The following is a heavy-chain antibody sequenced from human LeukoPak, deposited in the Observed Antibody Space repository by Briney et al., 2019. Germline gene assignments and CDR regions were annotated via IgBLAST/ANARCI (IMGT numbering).Heavy chain of an antibody. J-gene: IGHJ6*02. CDR1: GGSISSDY. CDR3: ARGGYDSNFYFDGMDV. Sequence: SETLSLTCTVSGGSISSDYWSWIRQAPGKGLEWIGFICHDGSTNYNPSLKSRVTISIDMSKNQYSLKMTSVTAADTAMYYCARGGYDSNFYFDGMDVWGQGTTATLSS. CDR2: ICHDGST. D-gene: IGHD5-12*01. V-gene: IGHV4-59*01.